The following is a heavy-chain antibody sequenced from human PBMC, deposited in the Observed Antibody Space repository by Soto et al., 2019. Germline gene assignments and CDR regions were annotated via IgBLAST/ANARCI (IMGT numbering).Heavy chain of an antibody. CDR1: GGSISSSSYY. Sequence: PSETLSLTCAVSGGSISSSSYYWGWIRQPPGKGLEWIGSLYYSGSTYYNPSLKSRVTISVDTSKNQFSLKLSSVTAADTAVYYCVGSGYSPFDYWGQGTLVTVSS. J-gene: IGHJ4*02. D-gene: IGHD3-22*01. CDR2: LYYSGST. V-gene: IGHV4-39*01. CDR3: VGSGYSPFDY.